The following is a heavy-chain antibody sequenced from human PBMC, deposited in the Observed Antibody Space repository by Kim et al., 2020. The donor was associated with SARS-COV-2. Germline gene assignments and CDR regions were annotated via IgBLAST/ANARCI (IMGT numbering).Heavy chain of an antibody. CDR2: IYYSGST. CDR3: ARHLGAATNLYYFDY. Sequence: SETLSLTCTVSGGSISSSSYYWGWIRQPPGKGLEGIGSIYYSGSTYYNPSLKSRVTISVDTSKNQFSLKLSSVTAADTAVYYCARHLGAATNLYYFDYWGHGTLFTVSS. J-gene: IGHJ4*01. D-gene: IGHD2-15*01. V-gene: IGHV4-39*07. CDR1: GGSISSSSYY.